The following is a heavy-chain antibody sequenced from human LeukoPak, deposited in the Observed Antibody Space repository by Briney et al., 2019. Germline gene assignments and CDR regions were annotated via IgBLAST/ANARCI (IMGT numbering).Heavy chain of an antibody. CDR3: ARGAGLMVRGVIIFYRPSREYYFDY. D-gene: IGHD3-10*01. J-gene: IGHJ4*02. CDR2: MNPNSGNT. CDR1: GYTFTSYD. Sequence: AASVKVSCKASGYTFTSYDINWVRQATGQGLEWMGWMNPNSGNTGYAQKFQGRVTMTRNTPISTAYMELSSLRSEDTAVYYCARGAGLMVRGVIIFYRPSREYYFDYWGQGTLVTVSS. V-gene: IGHV1-8*01.